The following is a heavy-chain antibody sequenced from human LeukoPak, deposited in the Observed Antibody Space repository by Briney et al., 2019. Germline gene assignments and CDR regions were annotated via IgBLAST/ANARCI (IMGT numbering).Heavy chain of an antibody. D-gene: IGHD3-10*01. V-gene: IGHV3-23*01. Sequence: GGSLRLSCAATGFTFSSYAMSWVRQAPGKGLEWVSAISGSGGSTYYADSVKGRFTISRDNSKNTLYLQMNSLRAEDTAVYYCADVRGVISSSVDYWGQGTLVTVSS. CDR1: GFTFSSYA. CDR2: ISGSGGST. CDR3: ADVRGVISSSVDY. J-gene: IGHJ4*02.